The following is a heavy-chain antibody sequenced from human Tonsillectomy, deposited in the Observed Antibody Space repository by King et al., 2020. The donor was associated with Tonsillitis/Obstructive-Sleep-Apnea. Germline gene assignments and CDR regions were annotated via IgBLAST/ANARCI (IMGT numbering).Heavy chain of an antibody. CDR3: ARGYYSVDY. J-gene: IGHJ4*02. V-gene: IGHV3-11*05. CDR2: ISSSRAYT. D-gene: IGHD3-22*01. Sequence: VQLVESGGGLVKPGGSLRLSCAASGFTFSDYYMNWIRQAPGKGLEWVSYISSSRAYTNYADAVKGRFTISRDNAKNSLYLQMNSLRADDTAVYYCARGYYSVDYWGQGTLVTVSS. CDR1: GFTFSDYY.